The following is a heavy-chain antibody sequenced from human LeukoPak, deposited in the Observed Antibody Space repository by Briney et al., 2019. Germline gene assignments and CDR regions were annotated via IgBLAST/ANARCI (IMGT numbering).Heavy chain of an antibody. J-gene: IGHJ4*02. CDR1: GGSISSYY. D-gene: IGHD3-10*01. CDR2: IYYSGST. Sequence: SETLSLTCTVSGGSISSYYWSWIRQPPGKGLEWIGYIYYSGSTNYNPSLKSRVTISVDTSKNQFSLKLSSVTAADTAVYYCARGVTMVRGVNFDYWGQGTLVTVS. V-gene: IGHV4-59*01. CDR3: ARGVTMVRGVNFDY.